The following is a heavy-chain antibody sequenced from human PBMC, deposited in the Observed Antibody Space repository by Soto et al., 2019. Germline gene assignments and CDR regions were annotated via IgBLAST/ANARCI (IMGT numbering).Heavy chain of an antibody. CDR3: ARTYGDYTVDY. Sequence: GGSLRLSCAASGFTLSSYGMHWVRQAPGKGLEWVAVISYDGSNKYYADSVKGRFTISRDNSKNTLYLQMNSLRAEDTAVYYCARTYGDYTVDYWGQGTLVTVSS. D-gene: IGHD4-17*01. CDR2: ISYDGSNK. J-gene: IGHJ4*02. V-gene: IGHV3-30*03. CDR1: GFTLSSYG.